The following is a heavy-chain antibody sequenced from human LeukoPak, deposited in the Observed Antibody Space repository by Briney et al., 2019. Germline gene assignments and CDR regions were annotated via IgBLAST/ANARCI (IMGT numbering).Heavy chain of an antibody. Sequence: ASVKVSCKASGYTFTSYGTSWVRQAPGQGLEWMGWISAYNGNTNYAQKLQGRVTMTTDTSTSTAYMELRSLRSDDTAVYYCARDNTDQLLFFYYYYYGMDVWGQGTTVTVSS. J-gene: IGHJ6*02. D-gene: IGHD2-2*01. V-gene: IGHV1-18*01. CDR3: ARDNTDQLLFFYYYYYGMDV. CDR1: GYTFTSYG. CDR2: ISAYNGNT.